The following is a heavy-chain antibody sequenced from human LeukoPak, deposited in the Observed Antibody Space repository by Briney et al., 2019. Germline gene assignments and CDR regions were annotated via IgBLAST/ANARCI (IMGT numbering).Heavy chain of an antibody. CDR3: ASGDNDPLFDY. CDR2: IYYSGST. Sequence: PSQTLSLTCTVSGGSISSGGYYWNWIRQHPGKGLEWIGSIYYSGSTNYNPSLQGRVTISLDTSRNQFSLKLSSVTAADTAVYYCASGDNDPLFDYWGQGTLVTVSS. V-gene: IGHV4-31*03. D-gene: IGHD1-1*01. CDR1: GGSISSGGYY. J-gene: IGHJ4*02.